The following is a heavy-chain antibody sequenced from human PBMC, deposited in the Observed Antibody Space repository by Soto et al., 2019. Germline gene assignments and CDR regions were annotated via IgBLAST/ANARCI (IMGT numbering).Heavy chain of an antibody. J-gene: IGHJ4*02. CDR3: ARGKHYYDSSGYYQADY. CDR2: IKQDGSEK. Sequence: EVQLVESGGGLVQPGGSLRLSCAASGFTFSSYWMSWVRQAPGKGLEWVANIKQDGSEKYYVDSVKGRFTISRDNAKNSLYLQMNRLRAEDTAVYYCARGKHYYDSSGYYQADYWGQGTLVTVSS. CDR1: GFTFSSYW. V-gene: IGHV3-7*03. D-gene: IGHD3-22*01.